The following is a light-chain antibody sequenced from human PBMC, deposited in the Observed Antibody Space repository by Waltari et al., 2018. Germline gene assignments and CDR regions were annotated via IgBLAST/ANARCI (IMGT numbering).Light chain of an antibody. CDR1: DSDVGPYDF. Sequence: QSALTQPASVSGSPGQSTTIPCSGPDSDVGPYDFVPWYQQHPGKAPHLIMYEVSNRPSGISNRFSATKSGNTASLTISGLQAEDEADYYCSSYTTSSAPGVFGTGTRVTVL. J-gene: IGLJ1*01. V-gene: IGLV2-14*01. CDR3: SSYTTSSAPGV. CDR2: EVS.